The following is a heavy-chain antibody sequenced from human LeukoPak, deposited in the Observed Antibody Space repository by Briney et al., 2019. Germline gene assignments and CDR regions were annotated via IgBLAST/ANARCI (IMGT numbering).Heavy chain of an antibody. CDR3: APDPNKWLRNY. J-gene: IGHJ4*02. CDR2: ISGSGSST. CDR1: GFTFSSYA. V-gene: IGHV3-23*01. D-gene: IGHD5-12*01. Sequence: PGGSLRLPCAASGFTFSSYAMSWVRQAPGKGLEWISTISGSGSSTDFADSVKSRFTISRDNSKNTLNLQMNNLRAEDTAIYYCAPDPNKWLRNYWGQGTLVTVSS.